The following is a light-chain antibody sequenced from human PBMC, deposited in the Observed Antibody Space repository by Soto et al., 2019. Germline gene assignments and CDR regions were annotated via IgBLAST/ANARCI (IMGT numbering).Light chain of an antibody. J-gene: IGKJ1*01. Sequence: EIVLTQSPGTLSLSPGDRATLSCRASQSVTSSYLAWYQQKPGQAPRLLIYGASSRATGIPDKFSGSGSGTDFTLTIGRLEPEDFAVYYCQQYDTSPWTFDQGTKVEIK. CDR1: QSVTSSY. CDR2: GAS. V-gene: IGKV3-20*01. CDR3: QQYDTSPWT.